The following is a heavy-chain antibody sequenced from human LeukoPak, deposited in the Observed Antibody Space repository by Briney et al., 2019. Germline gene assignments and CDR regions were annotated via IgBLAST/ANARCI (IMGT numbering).Heavy chain of an antibody. D-gene: IGHD5-12*01. Sequence: GSLRLSCAASGFTFSSYAMSWVRQAPGKGLEWVSAISGSGGSTYYADSVKGRFTISRDNSKNTLYLQMNSLRAEDTAVYYCAKAKARGYSGYDADYWGQGTLVTVSS. J-gene: IGHJ4*02. CDR2: ISGSGGST. CDR1: GFTFSSYA. V-gene: IGHV3-23*01. CDR3: AKAKARGYSGYDADY.